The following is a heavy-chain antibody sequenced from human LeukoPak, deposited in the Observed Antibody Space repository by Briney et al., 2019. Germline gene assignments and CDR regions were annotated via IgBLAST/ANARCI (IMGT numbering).Heavy chain of an antibody. J-gene: IGHJ5*02. CDR1: GGSIGSSSYY. V-gene: IGHV4-39*01. CDR3: ARQSDGYYYDSSRHQGWFDP. Sequence: PSETLSLTCTVSGGSIGSSSYYWGWIRQPPGKGLEWIGSIYYSGSTYYNPSLKSRVTISVDTSKNQFSLKLSSVTAADTAVYYCARQSDGYYYDSSRHQGWFDPWGQGTLVTVSS. CDR2: IYYSGST. D-gene: IGHD3-22*01.